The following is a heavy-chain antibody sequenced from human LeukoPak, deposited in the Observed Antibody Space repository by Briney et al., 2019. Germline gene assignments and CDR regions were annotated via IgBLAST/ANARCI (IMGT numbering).Heavy chain of an antibody. CDR2: ISSSGSTI. V-gene: IGHV3-11*01. Sequence: SGGSLRLSCAASGFTFSDYYMSWIRQAPGKGLEWVSYISSSGSTIYYADSVKGRFTISRDNAKNSLYLQMNSLRAEDTAVYYCARAGYSSPLYYYYYGMDVWGQGTTVTVSS. CDR3: ARAGYSSPLYYYYYGMDV. CDR1: GFTFSDYY. J-gene: IGHJ6*02. D-gene: IGHD5-18*01.